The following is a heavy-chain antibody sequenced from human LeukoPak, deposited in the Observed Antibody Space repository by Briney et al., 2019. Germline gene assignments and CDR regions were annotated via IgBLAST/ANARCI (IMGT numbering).Heavy chain of an antibody. CDR2: IYYSGST. J-gene: IGHJ3*02. CDR3: ARRSPEWLLLFAFDI. CDR1: GGSISSSSYY. D-gene: IGHD3-22*01. Sequence: PSETLSLTCTVSGGSISSSSYYWGWIRQPPGKGLEWNGSIYYSGSTYYNPSLKSRVTISVDTSKNQFSLKLSSVTAADTAVYYCARRSPEWLLLFAFDIWGQGTMVTVSS. V-gene: IGHV4-39*01.